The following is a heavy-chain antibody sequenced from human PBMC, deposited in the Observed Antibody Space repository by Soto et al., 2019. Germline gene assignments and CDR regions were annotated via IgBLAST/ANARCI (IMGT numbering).Heavy chain of an antibody. J-gene: IGHJ4*02. D-gene: IGHD3-22*01. CDR3: AKDWDRSDQYYYDSSGYYPEVTTGSLDY. V-gene: IGHV3-23*01. CDR2: ISGSGGST. Sequence: PGGSLRLSCAASGFTFGSYAMSWVRQAPGKGLEWVSAISGSGGSTYYADSVKGRFTISRDNSKNTLYLQMNSLRAEDTAVYYCAKDWDRSDQYYYDSSGYYPEVTTGSLDYWGQGTLVTVSS. CDR1: GFTFGSYA.